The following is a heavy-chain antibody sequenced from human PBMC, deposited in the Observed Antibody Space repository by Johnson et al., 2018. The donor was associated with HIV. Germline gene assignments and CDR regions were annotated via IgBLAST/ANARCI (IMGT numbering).Heavy chain of an antibody. CDR1: GFTFSSYA. D-gene: IGHD2-8*02. Sequence: VQLVESGGGLVQPGGSLRLSCAVSGFTFSSYAMHWVRQAPGKGLEWVAIISYDGSNKYYADSVKGRFTISRDNSKNTLYLQMNSLRAEDTAVYYCARDDLRDTGAFDIWGQGTMVTVSS. V-gene: IGHV3-30-3*01. CDR3: ARDDLRDTGAFDI. J-gene: IGHJ3*02. CDR2: ISYDGSNK.